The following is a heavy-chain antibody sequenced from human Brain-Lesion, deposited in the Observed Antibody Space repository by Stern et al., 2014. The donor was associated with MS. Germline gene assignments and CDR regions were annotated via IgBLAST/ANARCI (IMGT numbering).Heavy chain of an antibody. CDR1: GYTLTELS. D-gene: IGHD1-26*01. V-gene: IGHV1-24*01. CDR3: ATLSPGAGGNYYRHFDY. CDR2: FDPEDGET. Sequence: VQLVQSGAEVKKPGASGKVSCKVSGYTLTELSMHWVRQAPRKRLEWMGGFDPEDGETIYAQKFQGRVTMTEDTSTDTAYMELSSLRSEDTAVYYCATLSPGAGGNYYRHFDYWGQGTLVTVSS. J-gene: IGHJ4*02.